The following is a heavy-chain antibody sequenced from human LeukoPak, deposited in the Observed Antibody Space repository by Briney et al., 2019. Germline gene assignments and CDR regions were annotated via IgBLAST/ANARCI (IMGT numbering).Heavy chain of an antibody. J-gene: IGHJ6*03. V-gene: IGHV4-61*09. CDR2: IYTSGSS. Sequence: PSQTLSLTCTVSGGSISSGSYDWYWIRQPAGKGLEWIGHIYTSGSSNYNPSLKNRVTISVGTSKNQFSLKLSSVTAADTAVYYCARGIPYYYGSGSLARNYYMDVWGKGTTVTISS. CDR3: ARGIPYYYGSGSLARNYYMDV. CDR1: GGSISSGSYD. D-gene: IGHD3-10*01.